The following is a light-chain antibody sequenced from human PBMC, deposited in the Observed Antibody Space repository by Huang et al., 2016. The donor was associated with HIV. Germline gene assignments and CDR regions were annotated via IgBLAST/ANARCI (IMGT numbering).Light chain of an antibody. J-gene: IGKJ3*01. V-gene: IGKV1-9*01. CDR1: QGISSY. CDR2: AAS. CDR3: QQLNSYPEGFT. Sequence: IQLTQSPSSLSATVGDRVTITCRASQGISSYLAWYQQKPGKAPKLLIYAASTLQRGVPSRFSGSGSGTDFTLTISSLQPEDFATYYCQQLNSYPEGFTFGPGTKVDIK.